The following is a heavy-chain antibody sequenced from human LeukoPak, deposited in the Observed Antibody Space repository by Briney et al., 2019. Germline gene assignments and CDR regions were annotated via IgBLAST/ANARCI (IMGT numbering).Heavy chain of an antibody. D-gene: IGHD3-3*01. V-gene: IGHV4-59*01. CDR1: GGSISSYY. CDR3: ARTFWSGYYDRQFYGMDV. J-gene: IGHJ6*02. Sequence: PSETLSLTCTVSGGSISSYYWSWIRQPPGKGLEWIGYIYYSGSTNYNPSLKSRVTISVDTSKNQFSLKQSSVTAADTAVYYCARTFWSGYYDRQFYGMDVWGQGTTVTVSS. CDR2: IYYSGST.